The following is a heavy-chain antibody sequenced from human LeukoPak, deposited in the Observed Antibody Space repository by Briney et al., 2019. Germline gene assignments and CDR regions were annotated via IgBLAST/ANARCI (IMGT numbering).Heavy chain of an antibody. CDR3: ARGAEYYAIWRGYAGYSDY. CDR1: GYSISNGYY. J-gene: IGHJ4*02. D-gene: IGHD3-3*01. CDR2: IYHRGST. Sequence: SETLSLTCTVSGYSISNGYYWGWIRQPPGKGLEWVGSIYHRGSTYYNPSLRSRVTISLDRSMKKFSLKLTSVTAADTAVYFCARGAEYYAIWRGYAGYSDYWGQGISVTVSS. V-gene: IGHV4-38-2*02.